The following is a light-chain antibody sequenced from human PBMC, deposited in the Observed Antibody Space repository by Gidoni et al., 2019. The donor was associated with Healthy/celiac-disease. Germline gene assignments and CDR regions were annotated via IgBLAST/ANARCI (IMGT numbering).Light chain of an antibody. Sequence: IQITQSPSTLSASVGDRVTITGRASQSLSSWLAWYQQKPGKAPKLLIYKASSLESGVPSSFSGSGSGTEFTLTIRSLQPDDFATYYCQQYNSYSTFGPGTKVDIK. CDR2: KAS. CDR1: QSLSSW. J-gene: IGKJ3*01. V-gene: IGKV1-5*03. CDR3: QQYNSYST.